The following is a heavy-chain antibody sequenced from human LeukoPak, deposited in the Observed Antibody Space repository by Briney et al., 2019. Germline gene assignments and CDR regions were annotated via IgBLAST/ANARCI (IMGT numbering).Heavy chain of an antibody. V-gene: IGHV3-64*01. D-gene: IGHD6-6*01. CDR3: ARVSSLAARGYFDY. CDR1: GFTFSNYA. CDR2: ISSNGGST. Sequence: GGSLRLSCAASGFTFSNYAMHWVRQAPGKGLEYASAISSNGGSTYYANSVKGRFTISRDNSKNALYLQMGSLRAEDMAVYFCARVSSLAARGYFDYWGQGTLVTVSS. J-gene: IGHJ4*02.